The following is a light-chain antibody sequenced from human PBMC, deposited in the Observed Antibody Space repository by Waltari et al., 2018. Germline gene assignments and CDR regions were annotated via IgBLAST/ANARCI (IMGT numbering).Light chain of an antibody. Sequence: IVMTQSPATLSVSPGERVTLSCRASQSVSGNLAWYQQKPGQAPRLHMYGASTRAAGVPTRFSGSESGTEFTVTISSLQSEDFAVYYCQQYNDWPQTFGQGTKLETK. CDR3: QQYNDWPQT. CDR1: QSVSGN. CDR2: GAS. J-gene: IGKJ2*01. V-gene: IGKV3-15*01.